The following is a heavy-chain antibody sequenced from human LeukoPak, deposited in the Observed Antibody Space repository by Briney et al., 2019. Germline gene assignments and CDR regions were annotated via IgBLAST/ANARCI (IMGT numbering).Heavy chain of an antibody. J-gene: IGHJ4*02. D-gene: IGHD2-2*01. CDR3: ARHRGYCSSTSCYGYFDY. CDR1: GGSISSSSYY. CDR2: IYYSGGT. Sequence: SETLSLTCTVSGGSISSSSYYWGWIRQPPGKGLEWIGSIYYSGGTYYNPSLKSRVTISVDTSKNQFSLKLSSVTAADTAVYYCARHRGYCSSTSCYGYFDYWGQGTLVTVSS. V-gene: IGHV4-39*01.